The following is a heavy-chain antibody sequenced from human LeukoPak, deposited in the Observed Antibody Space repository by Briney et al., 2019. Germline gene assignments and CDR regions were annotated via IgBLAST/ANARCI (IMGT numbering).Heavy chain of an antibody. D-gene: IGHD3-22*01. Sequence: GGSLRLSCAPSGFTFSSYAMSWVRQAPGKGLEWVSAISGSGGSTYYADSVKGRFTISRDNSKNTLYLQMNSLRAEDTAVYYCAKDRYYYDSSGYVDYWGQGTLVTVSS. CDR2: ISGSGGST. V-gene: IGHV3-23*01. CDR1: GFTFSSYA. J-gene: IGHJ4*02. CDR3: AKDRYYYDSSGYVDY.